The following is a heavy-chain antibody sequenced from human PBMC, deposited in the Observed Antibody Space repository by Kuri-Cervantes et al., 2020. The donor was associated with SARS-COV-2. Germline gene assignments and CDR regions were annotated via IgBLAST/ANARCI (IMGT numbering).Heavy chain of an antibody. CDR2: ITRSSVYI. CDR3: ARSPGDGDYDPFDY. Sequence: GESLKISCAASGFPFSNTWMTWVRQAPGKGLEWVSSITRSSVYISYADSLKGRFTISRDNAKNSLYLQMNSLRAEDTAVYYCARSPGDGDYDPFDYWGQGTLVTVSS. D-gene: IGHD4-17*01. J-gene: IGHJ4*02. CDR1: GFPFSNTW. V-gene: IGHV3-21*01.